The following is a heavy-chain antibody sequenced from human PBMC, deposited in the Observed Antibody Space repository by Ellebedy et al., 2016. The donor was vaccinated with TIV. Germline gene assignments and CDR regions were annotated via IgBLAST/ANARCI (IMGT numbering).Heavy chain of an antibody. V-gene: IGHV3-30*03. D-gene: IGHD3-9*01. CDR2: ISYDGSTK. J-gene: IGHJ5*02. CDR3: VRAPQPPQYFSDWYGWFDP. CDR1: GFTFSSYA. Sequence: GGSLRLSXAASGFTFSSYAMHWVRQAPGKGLEWVAVISYDGSTKYYADSVKGRFTISRDNAKNTLYLQMNSLRDEDTAVYFCVRAPQPPQYFSDWYGWFDPWGQGTLVTVPS.